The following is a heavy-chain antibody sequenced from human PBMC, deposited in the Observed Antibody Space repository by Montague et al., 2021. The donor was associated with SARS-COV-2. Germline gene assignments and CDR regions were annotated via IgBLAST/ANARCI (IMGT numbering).Heavy chain of an antibody. Sequence: SETLSLTCTVSGGSISSSSYYWGWIRQPPGKGLEWIGSIYYRGSTYYNPSLKSRVTISVDTSKNQFSLKLSSVTAADTAVYYCARYYDILTGYYIDAFDIWGQGTMVTVSS. V-gene: IGHV4-39*01. CDR2: IYYRGST. J-gene: IGHJ3*02. CDR1: GGSISSSSYY. CDR3: ARYYDILTGYYIDAFDI. D-gene: IGHD3-9*01.